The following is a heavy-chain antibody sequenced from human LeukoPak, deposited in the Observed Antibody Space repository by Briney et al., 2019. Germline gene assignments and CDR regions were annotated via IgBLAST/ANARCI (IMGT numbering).Heavy chain of an antibody. V-gene: IGHV5-51*01. CDR2: IYPGDSDT. Sequence: GESLKISCKGSGYSFTSYWIGWVRQMPGKGLEWMGIIYPGDSDTRYSPSFQGQVTISADKSISTAYLQWSSLKASDTAMYYCARNNHYYGSGSYYNENDAFDIWGQGTMVTVSS. D-gene: IGHD3-10*01. J-gene: IGHJ3*02. CDR3: ARNNHYYGSGSYYNENDAFDI. CDR1: GYSFTSYW.